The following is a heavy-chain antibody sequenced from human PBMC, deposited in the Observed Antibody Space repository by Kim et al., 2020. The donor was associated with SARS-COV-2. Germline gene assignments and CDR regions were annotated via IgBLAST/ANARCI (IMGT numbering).Heavy chain of an antibody. D-gene: IGHD6-6*01. V-gene: IGHV4-4*02. Sequence: TTHHPSLQGRVTISVDKSKNQFSLKLSSVTAADTAVYYCARSSRGKFDYWGQGTLVTVSS. CDR2: T. CDR3: ARSSRGKFDY. J-gene: IGHJ4*02.